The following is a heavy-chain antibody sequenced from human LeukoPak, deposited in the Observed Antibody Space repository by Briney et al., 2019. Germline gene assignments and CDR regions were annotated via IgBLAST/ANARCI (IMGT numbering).Heavy chain of an antibody. CDR3: ARQTMILVVERKLLFDP. J-gene: IGHJ5*02. Sequence: QPGGSLRLSCAASGFTFSRYWMSWVREAPGKGLEWVANIKQDGSEKYYVDSVKGRFTISRDNAKNSLYLQMNSLRGDDTAVYYCARQTMILVVERKLLFDPWGQGTLVTVSS. CDR2: IKQDGSEK. CDR1: GFTFSRYW. D-gene: IGHD3-22*01. V-gene: IGHV3-7*01.